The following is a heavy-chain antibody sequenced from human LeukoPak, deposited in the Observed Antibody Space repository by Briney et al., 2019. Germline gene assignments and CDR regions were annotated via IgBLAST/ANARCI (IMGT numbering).Heavy chain of an antibody. J-gene: IGHJ4*02. CDR2: IYYSGST. V-gene: IGHV4-59*01. CDR1: GGSISSYY. CDR3: ARFNEYIDY. Sequence: PSETLSLTCTVSGGSISSYYWSWIRQPPGKRLEWIGYIYYSGSTNYNPSLKSRVTISVDTSKNQFSLKLSSVTAADTAVYYCARFNEYIDYWGQGTLVTVSS. D-gene: IGHD2-8*01.